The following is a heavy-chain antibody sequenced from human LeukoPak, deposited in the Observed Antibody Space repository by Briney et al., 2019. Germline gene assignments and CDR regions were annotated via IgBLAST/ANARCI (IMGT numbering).Heavy chain of an antibody. CDR2: IIPILGIA. CDR1: GGTFSSYA. D-gene: IGHD5-18*01. Sequence: SVKVSCKASGGTFSSYAISWVRQAPGQGLEWMGRIIPILGIANYARKFQGRVTITADKSTSTAYMELSSLRSEDTAVYYCARHQWIQLWPYYYYYGMDVWGQGTTVTVSS. CDR3: ARHQWIQLWPYYYYYGMDV. V-gene: IGHV1-69*04. J-gene: IGHJ6*02.